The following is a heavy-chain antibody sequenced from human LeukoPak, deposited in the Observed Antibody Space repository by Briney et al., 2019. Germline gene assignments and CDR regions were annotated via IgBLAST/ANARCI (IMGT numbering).Heavy chain of an antibody. J-gene: IGHJ3*02. CDR2: IYSGGST. V-gene: IGHV3-53*01. D-gene: IGHD1-26*01. Sequence: GGSLRLSCAASGFSFSSHGMSWVRQAPGKGLEWVSIIYSGGSTFYADSVKGRFTISRDNSKNTLYLQMNSLRAEDTAVYYCARGGSYLSAFDIWGQGTMVTVSS. CDR1: GFSFSSHG. CDR3: ARGGSYLSAFDI.